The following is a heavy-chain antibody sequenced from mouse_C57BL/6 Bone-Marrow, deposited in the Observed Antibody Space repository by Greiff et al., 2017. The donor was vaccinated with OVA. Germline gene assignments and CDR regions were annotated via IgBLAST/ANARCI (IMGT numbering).Heavy chain of an antibody. CDR3: ARTYAGYLDY. Sequence: EVKLVESGGGLVQPGGSLKLSCAASGFTFSDYGMAWVRQAPRKGPEWVASISNLDYSIYYADTVKGRFTLSRENAKHTLYLEMSTLRSEDTAMYYCARTYAGYLDYWGQGTSVTVSS. CDR1: GFTFSDYG. J-gene: IGHJ4*01. CDR2: ISNLDYSI. D-gene: IGHD5-1*01. V-gene: IGHV5-15*01.